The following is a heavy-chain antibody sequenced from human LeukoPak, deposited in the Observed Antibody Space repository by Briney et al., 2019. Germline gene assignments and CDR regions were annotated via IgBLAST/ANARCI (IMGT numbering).Heavy chain of an antibody. J-gene: IGHJ5*02. D-gene: IGHD2-2*01. V-gene: IGHV4-59*12. Sequence: PSETLSLTCTVSGGSISSYYWSWIRQPPGKGLEWIGYIYYSGSTNYNPSLKSRVTISVDTSKTQFSLKLSSVTAADTAAYYCARTPMNWNDVWGQGTLVTVSS. CDR3: ARTPMNWNDV. CDR2: IYYSGST. CDR1: GGSISSYY.